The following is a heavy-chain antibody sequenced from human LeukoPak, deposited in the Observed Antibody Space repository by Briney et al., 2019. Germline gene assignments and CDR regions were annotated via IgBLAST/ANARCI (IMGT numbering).Heavy chain of an antibody. V-gene: IGHV3-43*01. D-gene: IGHD3-3*01. CDR2: ISWDGGST. CDR1: GFTFDDYT. Sequence: GGSLRLSCAASGFTFDDYTMHWVRQAPGKGLEWVSLISWDGGSTYYADSVKGRFTISRDNSKNSLYLQMNSLRPEDTALYYCAKDITGSNRYYDFWSGYSGYFDYWGQGTLVTVSS. CDR3: AKDITGSNRYYDFWSGYSGYFDY. J-gene: IGHJ4*02.